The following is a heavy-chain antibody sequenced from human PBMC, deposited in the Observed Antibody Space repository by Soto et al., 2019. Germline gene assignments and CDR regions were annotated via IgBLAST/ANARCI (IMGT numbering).Heavy chain of an antibody. CDR3: ARHSRSFGESYYYYGMDV. J-gene: IGHJ6*02. CDR1: GYSFTSYW. Sequence: GDSLKISCKGSGYSFTSYWISWVRQMTGKGLEWMGRIDPSDSYTNYSPSFQGHVTISADKSISTAYLQWSSLKASDTAMYYCARHSRSFGESYYYYGMDVWGQGTTVTVSS. D-gene: IGHD3-10*01. CDR2: IDPSDSYT. V-gene: IGHV5-10-1*01.